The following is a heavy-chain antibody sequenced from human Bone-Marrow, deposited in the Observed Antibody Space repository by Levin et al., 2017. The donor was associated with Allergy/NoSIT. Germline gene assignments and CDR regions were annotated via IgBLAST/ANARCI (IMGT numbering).Heavy chain of an antibody. Sequence: GGSLRLSCAASGFTFSSYAMSWVRQAPGKGLEWVSAIRGSDGSTYYADSEKGRFTISRDNSKNTLYLQMNSLRAEDTAVYYCAKCKPGFGITLFGVGLDPWGQGTLVTVSS. V-gene: IGHV3-23*01. J-gene: IGHJ5*02. CDR1: GFTFSSYA. CDR3: AKCKPGFGITLFGVGLDP. D-gene: IGHD3-3*01. CDR2: IRGSDGST.